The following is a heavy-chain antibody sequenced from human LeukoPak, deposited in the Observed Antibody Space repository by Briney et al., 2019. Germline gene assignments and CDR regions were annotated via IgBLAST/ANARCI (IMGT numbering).Heavy chain of an antibody. J-gene: IGHJ4*02. D-gene: IGHD3-22*01. CDR2: INHSGST. V-gene: IGHV4-34*01. Sequence: SETLSLTCAVYGGSFSGYYWSWIRQPPGKGLEWIGEINHSGSTNYNPSLKSRVTISVDTSKNQFSLKLSSVTAADTAVYYCARQKTKDYYDSSGYSCPFDYWGQGTLVTVSS. CDR1: GGSFSGYY. CDR3: ARQKTKDYYDSSGYSCPFDY.